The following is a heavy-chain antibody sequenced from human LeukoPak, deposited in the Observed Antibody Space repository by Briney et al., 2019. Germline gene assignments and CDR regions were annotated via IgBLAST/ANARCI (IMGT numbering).Heavy chain of an antibody. Sequence: GESLKISCKGSGYSFTSYWIGWVRQMPGKGLEWMGIIYPGDSDTRYSPSFQGQVTISADKSISTAYLQWSSLKASDTAMYYCARRRRGSGRGLAAGYYYYYMDVWGKGTTVTVSS. D-gene: IGHD3-10*01. CDR1: GYSFTSYW. CDR3: ARRRRGSGRGLAAGYYYYYMDV. CDR2: IYPGDSDT. J-gene: IGHJ6*03. V-gene: IGHV5-51*01.